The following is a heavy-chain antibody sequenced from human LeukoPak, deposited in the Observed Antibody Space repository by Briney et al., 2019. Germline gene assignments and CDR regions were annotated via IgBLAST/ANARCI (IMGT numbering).Heavy chain of an antibody. CDR2: IYSGGST. J-gene: IGHJ4*02. CDR3: AKLWTYGSWDFDY. V-gene: IGHV3-66*04. D-gene: IGHD3-10*01. Sequence: GGSLRLSCAASGFTVSSNYMSWVRQAPGKGLEWVSVIYSGGSTYYADSVKGRFTISRDNSKNTLYLQMNSLRAEDTAVYYCAKLWTYGSWDFDYWGQGTLVTVSS. CDR1: GFTVSSNY.